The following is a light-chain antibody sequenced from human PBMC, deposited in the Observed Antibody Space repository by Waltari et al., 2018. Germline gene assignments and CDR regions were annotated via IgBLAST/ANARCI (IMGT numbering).Light chain of an antibody. V-gene: IGLV1-44*01. Sequence: QSVLIQPPSASGTPGQSVPISCSGSNSNIGSNTVHWYQQPPGTAPKLLISTDNQRPSGVPDRFSYSESGTSASLSISGLQSEDEADYSCAAWDDSLNAYVFGTGTKVTVL. J-gene: IGLJ1*01. CDR1: NSNIGSNT. CDR2: TDN. CDR3: AAWDDSLNAYV.